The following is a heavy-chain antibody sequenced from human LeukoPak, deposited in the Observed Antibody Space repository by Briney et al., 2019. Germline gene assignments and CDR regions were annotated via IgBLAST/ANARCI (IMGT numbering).Heavy chain of an antibody. V-gene: IGHV3-7*01. CDR1: GFTLSNFW. CDR2: IKQDGSEK. J-gene: IGHJ4*02. CDR3: AQGGATISDY. D-gene: IGHD5-12*01. Sequence: GGSLRLSCAVSGFTLSNFWMAWVRQAPGKGLEWVANIKQDGSEKYYADSVKGRFTISRDNAKNSLYLQMNTLRVEDTAVYYCAQGGATISDYWGQGTLVTVSS.